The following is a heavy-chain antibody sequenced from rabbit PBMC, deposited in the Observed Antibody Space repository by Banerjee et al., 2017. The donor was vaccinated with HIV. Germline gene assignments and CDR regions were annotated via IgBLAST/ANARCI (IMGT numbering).Heavy chain of an antibody. CDR2: IYGGSSGST. D-gene: IGHD1-1*01. V-gene: IGHV1S45*01. Sequence: QEQLEESGGDLVKPGASLTLTCTASGFSFSSSNWICWVRQAPGKGLEWIACIYGGSSGSTYYASWAKGRFTISKTSSTTVTLQMTSLTTADTATYFCARGPGISGAGGYIYFNLWDQGTLVTVS. CDR3: ARGPGISGAGGYIYFNL. CDR1: GFSFSSSNW. J-gene: IGHJ4*01.